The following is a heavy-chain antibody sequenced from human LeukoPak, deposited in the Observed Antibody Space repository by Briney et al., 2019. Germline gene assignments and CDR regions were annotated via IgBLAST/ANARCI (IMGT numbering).Heavy chain of an antibody. CDR3: TTDRIAPDVPQFDY. J-gene: IGHJ4*02. CDR2: IKSKAEGGTT. Sequence: GGSLRLSCAASGFTFNNAWMSWVHQAPGKGLEWIGRIKSKAEGGTTDYAAPVKGRFTISRDDSEYTLYLQMNSLETDDTAMYYCTTDRIAPDVPQFDYWGQGTLVTVSS. D-gene: IGHD6-13*01. V-gene: IGHV3-15*01. CDR1: GFTFNNAW.